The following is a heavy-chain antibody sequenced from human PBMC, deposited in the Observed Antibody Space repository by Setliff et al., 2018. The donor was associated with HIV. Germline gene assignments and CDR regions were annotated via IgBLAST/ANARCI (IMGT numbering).Heavy chain of an antibody. CDR1: RGSFSDYY. Sequence: SETLSLTCVVYRGSFSDYYWTWIRQPPGKGLEWIGEISPSGSTNYNPSLKSRVTISVDTSENHFSLKLNSVTAADTAVYYCARGTWIQLSALALFDYWGQGTLVTVSS. J-gene: IGHJ4*02. CDR3: ARGTWIQLSALALFDY. V-gene: IGHV4-34*01. D-gene: IGHD5-18*01. CDR2: ISPSGST.